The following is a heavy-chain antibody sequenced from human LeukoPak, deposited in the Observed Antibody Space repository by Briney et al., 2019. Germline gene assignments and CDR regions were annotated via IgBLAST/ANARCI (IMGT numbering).Heavy chain of an antibody. Sequence: PGGSLRLSCAASGFTFSDYYMSWIRQAPGKGLEWVSYISSSISTIYYADSVQGRFTISRDNAKNSLFLQMNSLRAEDTAVYYCARAPTVLVGYCSSASCQADYWGQGTLVTVSS. J-gene: IGHJ4*02. V-gene: IGHV3-11*04. CDR3: ARAPTVLVGYCSSASCQADY. CDR2: ISSSISTI. D-gene: IGHD2-2*01. CDR1: GFTFSDYY.